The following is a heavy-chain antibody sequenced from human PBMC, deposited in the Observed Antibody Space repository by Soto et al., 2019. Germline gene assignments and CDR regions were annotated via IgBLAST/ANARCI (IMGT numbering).Heavy chain of an antibody. V-gene: IGHV1-3*01. CDR3: ARGKGMEENYFYYGLDI. D-gene: IGHD1-1*01. Sequence: ASVKVSCKASGYNFSTYAMHWVRQAPGQSLEWMGWLNGGTGQTRYSQKFQDRVIITRDTSASTGYMELSSLTSEDTAVYYCARGKGMEENYFYYGLDIWGQGTTVTVSS. CDR1: GYNFSTYA. CDR2: LNGGTGQT. J-gene: IGHJ6*02.